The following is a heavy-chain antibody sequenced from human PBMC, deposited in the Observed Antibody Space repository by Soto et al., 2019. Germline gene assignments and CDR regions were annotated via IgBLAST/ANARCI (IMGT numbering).Heavy chain of an antibody. J-gene: IGHJ6*02. CDR1: GGAIISGGYY. CDR2: IYYIEST. V-gene: IGHV4-31*03. D-gene: IGHD6-6*01. Sequence: TLSLTCTVSGGAIISGGYYWSGIRQGPGKGLEWIGYIYYIESTYYNPSLKSRVTISVDTSKNQFSLKLSSVTAADTAVYYCARDGKQLVRPNYYYGMDVWGQGTTVTVSS. CDR3: ARDGKQLVRPNYYYGMDV.